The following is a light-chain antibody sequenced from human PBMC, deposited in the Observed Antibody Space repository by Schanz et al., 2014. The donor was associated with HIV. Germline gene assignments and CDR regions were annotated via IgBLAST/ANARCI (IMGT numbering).Light chain of an antibody. CDR3: SSASSYTPITSLV. CDR2: DVT. J-gene: IGLJ3*02. CDR1: SSDVGAYNY. V-gene: IGLV2-14*03. Sequence: QSALTQPASVSGSPGQSITISCTGTSSDVGAYNYVSWYQQHPGKAPKLMIYDVTHRPSGVSNRFSGSKSGNTASLTISGLQAEDEADYHCSSASSYTPITSLVFGGGTKLTVL.